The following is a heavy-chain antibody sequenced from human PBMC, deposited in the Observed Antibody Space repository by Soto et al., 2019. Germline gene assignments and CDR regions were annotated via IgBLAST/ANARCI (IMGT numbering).Heavy chain of an antibody. CDR3: ARLSLWFGEHHDAFDI. V-gene: IGHV4-59*08. J-gene: IGHJ3*02. Sequence: SETLSLTCTGSGGSISSYYWSWIRQPPGKGLEWIGYIYYSGSTNYNPSLKSRVTISVDTSKNQFSLKLSSVTAADTAVYYCARLSLWFGEHHDAFDIWGQGTMVTVSS. D-gene: IGHD3-10*01. CDR2: IYYSGST. CDR1: GGSISSYY.